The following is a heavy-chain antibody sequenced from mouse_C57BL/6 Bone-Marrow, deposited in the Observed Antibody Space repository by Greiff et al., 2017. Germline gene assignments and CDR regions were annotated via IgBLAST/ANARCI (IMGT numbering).Heavy chain of an antibody. V-gene: IGHV5-17*01. CDR3: ATPGPFYYDSEGFAY. Sequence: EVQLVESGGGLVKPGGSLKLSCAASGFTFSDYGMHWVRQAPGKGLEWVAYISSGSGTIYYADTVKGRFTISGDNDKNTMILQMTSLRSEDTAMYCCATPGPFYYDSEGFAYWGQGTLVTVSA. CDR2: ISSGSGTI. D-gene: IGHD2-4*01. J-gene: IGHJ3*01. CDR1: GFTFSDYG.